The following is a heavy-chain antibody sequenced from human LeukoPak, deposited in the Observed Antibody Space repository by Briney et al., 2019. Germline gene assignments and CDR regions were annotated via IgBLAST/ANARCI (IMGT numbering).Heavy chain of an antibody. CDR2: IDYSGST. J-gene: IGHJ6*02. CDR1: GGSISSSSYY. CDR3: ARPGYSSGWYSSYYYYYGMDV. V-gene: IGHV4-39*01. Sequence: SETLSLTCTVSGGSISSSSYYWGWIRQPPGKGLEWIGSIDYSGSTYYNPSLKSRVTISVDTSKNQFSLKLSSVTAADTAVYYCARPGYSSGWYSSYYYYYGMDVWGQGTTVTVSS. D-gene: IGHD6-19*01.